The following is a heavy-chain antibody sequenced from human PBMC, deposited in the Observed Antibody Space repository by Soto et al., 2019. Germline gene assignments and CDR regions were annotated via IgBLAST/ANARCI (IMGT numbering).Heavy chain of an antibody. D-gene: IGHD3-22*01. V-gene: IGHV3-23*01. Sequence: GGSLRLSCAASGFTFSNYAMHWVRQAPGKGLECVSVISDNGGNRYYGDYVKGRFTISRDNSKNTLYLQMNSLRAEDTAVYYCAKDRPRITMIVVAIFDYWGQGTLVTVSS. CDR1: GFTFSNYA. J-gene: IGHJ4*02. CDR3: AKDRPRITMIVVAIFDY. CDR2: ISDNGGNR.